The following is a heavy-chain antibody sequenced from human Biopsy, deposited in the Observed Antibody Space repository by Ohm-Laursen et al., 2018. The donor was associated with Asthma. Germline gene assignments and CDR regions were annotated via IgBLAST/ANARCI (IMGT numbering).Heavy chain of an antibody. V-gene: IGHV3-53*01. CDR1: GGSISSSSYY. D-gene: IGHD4-23*01. J-gene: IGHJ3*01. Sequence: ETLSLTCTVSGGSISSSSYYWGWIRQPPGKGLEWVSVIYSGGGTYYADSVQGQVTISRDNSKNTLSLQMNSLRAEDTAVYYCARAYGGSFFSGSFEFWGQGTMVTASS. CDR2: IYSGGGT. CDR3: ARAYGGSFFSGSFEF.